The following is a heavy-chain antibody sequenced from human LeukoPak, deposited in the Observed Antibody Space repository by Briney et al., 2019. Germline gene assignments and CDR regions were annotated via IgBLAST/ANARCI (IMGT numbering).Heavy chain of an antibody. Sequence: SETLSLTCTVSGGSISSSSYYWGWIRQPPGRGLEWIGSIYYSGRPYYNPSLKSRVTISVDTSKNQFSLKLSSVTAADTAVYYCAIREMATIRSAYFDYWGQGTLVTVSS. CDR3: AIREMATIRSAYFDY. CDR1: GGSISSSSYY. CDR2: IYYSGRP. D-gene: IGHD5-24*01. J-gene: IGHJ4*02. V-gene: IGHV4-39*01.